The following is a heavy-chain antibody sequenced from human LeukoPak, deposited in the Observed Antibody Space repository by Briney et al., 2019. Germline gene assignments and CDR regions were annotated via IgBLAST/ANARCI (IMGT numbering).Heavy chain of an antibody. CDR1: GFSFRTYA. CDR2: ISGSGGNP. D-gene: IGHD1-26*01. Sequence: GGSLRLSCAASGFSFRTYAMSWVRQSPGTGLECVSVISGSGGNPNYADSVKGLFTISRDNSKNTLYLQMHSLRVEDTAVYYCAKGEGGAATPSAFDYWGQGTLVTVSS. J-gene: IGHJ4*02. CDR3: AKGEGGAATPSAFDY. V-gene: IGHV3-23*01.